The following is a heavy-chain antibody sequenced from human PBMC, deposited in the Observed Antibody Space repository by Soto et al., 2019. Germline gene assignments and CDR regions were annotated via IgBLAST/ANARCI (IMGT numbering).Heavy chain of an antibody. CDR1: GYTFTSYG. V-gene: IGHV1-18*01. J-gene: IGHJ6*02. Sequence: ASVKVSCKASGYTFTSYGISWVRQAPGQGLEWMGWISAYNGNTNYAQKLQGRVTMTTDTSTSTAYMELRSLRSDDTAVYYCARDVKAAAAGYYGMDGSGQGTTVTVAS. D-gene: IGHD6-13*01. CDR3: ARDVKAAAAGYYGMDG. CDR2: ISAYNGNT.